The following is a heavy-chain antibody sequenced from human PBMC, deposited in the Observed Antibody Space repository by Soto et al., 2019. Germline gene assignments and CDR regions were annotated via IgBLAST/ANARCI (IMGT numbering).Heavy chain of an antibody. V-gene: IGHV5-10-1*01. CDR2: IDPSDSYT. Sequence: PGESLKISCKGSGYSFTSYWISWVRQMPGEGLEWMGRIDPSDSYTNYSPSFQGHVTISADKSISTAYLQWSSLKASDTAMYYCARLSIHRDIVVVPAASDFDYWGQGTLVTVSS. D-gene: IGHD2-2*01. J-gene: IGHJ4*02. CDR1: GYSFTSYW. CDR3: ARLSIHRDIVVVPAASDFDY.